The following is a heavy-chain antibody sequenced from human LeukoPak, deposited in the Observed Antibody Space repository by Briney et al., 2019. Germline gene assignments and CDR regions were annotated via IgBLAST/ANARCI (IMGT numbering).Heavy chain of an antibody. D-gene: IGHD4-23*01. CDR2: INHSGST. J-gene: IGHJ4*02. V-gene: IGHV4-34*01. CDR1: GGSFSGYY. Sequence: SETLSLTCAVYGGSFSGYYWSWIRQPPGKGLEWIGEINHSGSTNYSPSLKSRVTISVDTSKNQFSLKLSSVTAADTAVYYCARVPTVGWRRSLNFDYWGQGTLVTVSS. CDR3: ARVPTVGWRRSLNFDY.